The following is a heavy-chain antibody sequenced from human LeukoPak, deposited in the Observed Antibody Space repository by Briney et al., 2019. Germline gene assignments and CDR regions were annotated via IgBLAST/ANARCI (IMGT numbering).Heavy chain of an antibody. J-gene: IGHJ4*02. D-gene: IGHD6-13*01. CDR2: ISSNGGGT. CDR1: GFTFSSFA. V-gene: IGHV3-64*01. CDR3: ARRVAAAAYFDY. Sequence: PGGSLRLSCAASGFTFSSFAVHWVRQAPGKGLEYVSAISSNGGGTYYANSVKGRFTISRDNSKNTLYLQMGSLRAEDMAVYYCARRVAAAAYFDYWGQGTLVTVSS.